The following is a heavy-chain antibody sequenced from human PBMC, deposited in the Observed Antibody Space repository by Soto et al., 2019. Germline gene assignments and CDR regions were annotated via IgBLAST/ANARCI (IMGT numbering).Heavy chain of an antibody. J-gene: IGHJ5*02. D-gene: IGHD6-13*01. V-gene: IGHV4-34*01. CDR2: INHTGST. CDR3: ARGGKQQLVRRDWFDP. Sequence: SETLSLTCAVYGGSFSAYYWSWIRQPPGKGLEWIGEINHTGSTIYNPSLESRLTISVDTSKSQLSLKLSSVTAADTAVYYCARGGKQQLVRRDWFDPWGQGTLVTVSS. CDR1: GGSFSAYY.